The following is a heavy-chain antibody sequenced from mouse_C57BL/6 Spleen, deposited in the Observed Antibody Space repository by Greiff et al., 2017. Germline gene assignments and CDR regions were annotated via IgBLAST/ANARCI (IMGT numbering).Heavy chain of an antibody. CDR1: GYTFTDYY. Sequence: EVQLQQSGPELVKPGASVKISCKASGYTFTDYYMNWVKQSPGKSLEWIGDINPNNGGTSYNQKFKGKATLTVDKSSSTAYMELRSLTSEDSAVYYCASHGGWYFDVWGTGTTVTVSS. V-gene: IGHV1-26*01. D-gene: IGHD1-2*01. CDR2: INPNNGGT. J-gene: IGHJ1*03. CDR3: ASHGGWYFDV.